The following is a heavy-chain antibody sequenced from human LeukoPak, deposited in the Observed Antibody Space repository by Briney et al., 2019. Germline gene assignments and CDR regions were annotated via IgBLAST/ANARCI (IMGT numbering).Heavy chain of an antibody. Sequence: GGSLRLSCAASGFTFSSYIMNWVRQAPGKGLEWVSSISSSSSYIYYADSVKGRFTISRDNAKNSLYLQMNSLRAEDTAVYYCARASIAAAGWVAWGQGTLVTVSS. CDR2: ISSSSSYI. CDR3: ARASIAAAGWVA. CDR1: GFTFSSYI. J-gene: IGHJ5*02. D-gene: IGHD6-13*01. V-gene: IGHV3-21*01.